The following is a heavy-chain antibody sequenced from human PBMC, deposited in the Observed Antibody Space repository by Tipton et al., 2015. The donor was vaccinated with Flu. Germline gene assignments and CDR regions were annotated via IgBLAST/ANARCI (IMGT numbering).Heavy chain of an antibody. CDR1: GGSISSFY. D-gene: IGHD2-15*01. Sequence: TLSLTCTVSGGSISSFYWSWVRQPPGKGLEWIGYIFYSGSTNYSPSLKSRVTISVDTSKNQFSLKLASVTAADTAVYYCARVVCSGGTCYSGDRYGMDVWGQGTTVTVSS. V-gene: IGHV4-59*01. J-gene: IGHJ6*02. CDR2: IFYSGST. CDR3: ARVVCSGGTCYSGDRYGMDV.